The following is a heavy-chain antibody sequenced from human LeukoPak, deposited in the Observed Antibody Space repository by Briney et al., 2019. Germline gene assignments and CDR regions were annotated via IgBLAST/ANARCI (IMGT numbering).Heavy chain of an antibody. Sequence: TLSLTCTVSGGSISSGGYYWSWIRQHPGKGLEWIGYIYYSGSTYYNPSLKSRVTISVDTSKNQFSLKLSAVTAADTAVYYCARGVYYDSSGYSEGFAFDIWGQGTMVTVSS. D-gene: IGHD3-22*01. V-gene: IGHV4-31*03. J-gene: IGHJ3*02. CDR1: GGSISSGGYY. CDR2: IYYSGST. CDR3: ARGVYYDSSGYSEGFAFDI.